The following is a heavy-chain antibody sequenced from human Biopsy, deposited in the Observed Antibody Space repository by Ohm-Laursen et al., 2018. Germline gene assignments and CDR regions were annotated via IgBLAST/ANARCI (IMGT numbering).Heavy chain of an antibody. CDR1: GDSVTKYY. D-gene: IGHD3-22*01. CDR2: IYYSVMT. Sequence: GTLSLTCTVSGDSVTKYYWSWIRQPPGKGLEWIGHIYYSVMTNYNPSLQSRVSISVDTPRNQVSLTLSSVTAADTAVYYCARGDYFDSNGYFWFDPWGQGTLVTVTS. V-gene: IGHV4-59*02. CDR3: ARGDYFDSNGYFWFDP. J-gene: IGHJ5*02.